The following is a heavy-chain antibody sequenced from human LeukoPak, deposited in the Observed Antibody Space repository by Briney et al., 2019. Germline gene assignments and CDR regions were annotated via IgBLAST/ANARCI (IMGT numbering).Heavy chain of an antibody. D-gene: IGHD5-12*01. V-gene: IGHV5-51*01. Sequence: GESLRISCKGSGYSFTSYWIAWVRQMPVKGLEWMGIIYPGDSDTRYSPSFQGQVTISADKSISTAYLQWSSLKASDTAMYYCARRVATSTYYFDFWGQGTLVTVSS. J-gene: IGHJ4*02. CDR3: ARRVATSTYYFDF. CDR2: IYPGDSDT. CDR1: GYSFTSYW.